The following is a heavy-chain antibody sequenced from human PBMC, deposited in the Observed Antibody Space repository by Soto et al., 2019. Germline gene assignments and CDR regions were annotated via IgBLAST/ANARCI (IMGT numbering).Heavy chain of an antibody. CDR2: ISHDGSNK. V-gene: IGHV3-30*18. CDR3: AKPLTTVTNYYFDQ. D-gene: IGHD4-17*01. CDR1: GFTFSSYG. Sequence: QVQLVESGGGGIQPGRSLRLSCAASGFTFSSYGMHWVRQAPGKGLEWVAVISHDGSNKYGADSVKGRFTISRDNSKNTLYLQMNSLRPEDSDVYYCAKPLTTVTNYYFDQWGQGTLVTVSS. J-gene: IGHJ4*02.